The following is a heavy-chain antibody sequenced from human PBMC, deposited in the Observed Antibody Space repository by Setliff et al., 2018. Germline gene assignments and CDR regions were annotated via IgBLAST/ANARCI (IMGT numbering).Heavy chain of an antibody. CDR3: ARFGGSCSSSSCYASDL. J-gene: IGHJ3*01. CDR2: IINNTGKT. Sequence: ASVKVSCKASGYTFSTYGLHWVRQAPGQGPEWMGMIINNTGKTSYAQKFQGRVIMTTDTSTGTGYMELRSLGSDDTAVYFCARFGGSCSSSSCYASDLWGQGTMVTVSS. V-gene: IGHV1-18*01. CDR1: GYTFSTYG. D-gene: IGHD2-2*01.